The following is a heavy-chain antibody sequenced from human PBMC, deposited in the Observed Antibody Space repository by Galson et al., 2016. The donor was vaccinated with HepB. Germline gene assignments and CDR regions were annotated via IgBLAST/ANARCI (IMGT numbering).Heavy chain of an antibody. CDR1: GFTFNNFW. Sequence: SLRLSCAASGFTFNNFWMTWVRQAPGKGLEWLAKIKQDGSEKYYADSVKGRFTISRDNAKNSVYLEMNNLRVEDTALYYCARGAVGGYVGELSDYWGLGTLVTVSS. J-gene: IGHJ4*02. D-gene: IGHD3-10*01. V-gene: IGHV3-7*01. CDR3: ARGAVGGYVGELSDY. CDR2: IKQDGSEK.